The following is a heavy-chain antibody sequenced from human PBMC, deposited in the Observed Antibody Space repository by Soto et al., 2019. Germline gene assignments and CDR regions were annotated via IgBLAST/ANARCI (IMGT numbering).Heavy chain of an antibody. Sequence: QVQLVESGGGVVQPGRSLRLSCAASGFTFSSYGMHWVRQAPGKGLEWVAVISYDGSNKYYADSVEGRFTISRDNSKNPLYMKINSVTADDRDVYYFAKASLYYSFWSCGNGLAPRGREPLLTLS. CDR3: AKASLYYSFWSCGNGLAP. V-gene: IGHV3-30*18. D-gene: IGHD3-3*01. CDR2: ISYDGSNK. J-gene: IGHJ5*02. CDR1: GFTFSSYG.